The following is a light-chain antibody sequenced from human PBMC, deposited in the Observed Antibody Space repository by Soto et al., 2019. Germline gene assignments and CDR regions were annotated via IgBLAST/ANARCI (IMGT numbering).Light chain of an antibody. CDR3: QHYNSYSET. Sequence: DILMTQSPSTLSASVGDRVTITCRASQSISSWLAWYQQKPGKAPNLLIYRASSLESGVPSRFSGSGSGTEFTLTISGLQPDDFATYYCQHYNSYSETFGQGTKVEIK. V-gene: IGKV1-5*03. J-gene: IGKJ1*01. CDR1: QSISSW. CDR2: RAS.